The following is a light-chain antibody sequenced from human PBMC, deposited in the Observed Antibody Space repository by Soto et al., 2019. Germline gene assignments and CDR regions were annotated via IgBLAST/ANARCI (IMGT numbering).Light chain of an antibody. CDR1: QSISSW. CDR3: QQYNSYLWT. J-gene: IGKJ1*01. Sequence: DIPMTQSPSTLSASVGDRVTITCRASQSISSWLAWYQQKPGKAPKLLIYDASSLESGVPSRFSGSGSGTEFPLPISSLQPDDFATYYCQQYNSYLWTFGQGTKVEIK. CDR2: DAS. V-gene: IGKV1-5*01.